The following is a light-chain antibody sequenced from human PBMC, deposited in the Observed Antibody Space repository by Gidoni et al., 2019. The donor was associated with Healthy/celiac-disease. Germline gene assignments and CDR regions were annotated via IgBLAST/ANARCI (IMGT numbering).Light chain of an antibody. CDR2: GNS. Sequence: QSVLTQPPSVSGAPGQRATISGTGSSPNIGAGYDVHWYQPLPGTAPKLLIYGNSNRPSGVPDRFSGSKSGTSASLAITGLQAEDEADYYCQSYDSSLSVVFGGGTKLTVL. J-gene: IGLJ2*01. V-gene: IGLV1-40*01. CDR1: SPNIGAGYD. CDR3: QSYDSSLSVV.